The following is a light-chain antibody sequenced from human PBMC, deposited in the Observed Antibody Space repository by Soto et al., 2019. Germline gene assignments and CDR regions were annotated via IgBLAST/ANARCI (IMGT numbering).Light chain of an antibody. CDR3: QTYDTSLSGSVV. CDR1: SSNIGAGYD. Sequence: QSVLTQPPSVSGAPGQRVTISCTGSSSNIGAGYDVHWYQQFPGTAPKLLIFGNSNRPSGVPDRFFGSKSGTSVSLAITGLQAEDEAEYYYQTYDTSLSGSVVFGGGTKLTVL. CDR2: GNS. J-gene: IGLJ2*01. V-gene: IGLV1-40*01.